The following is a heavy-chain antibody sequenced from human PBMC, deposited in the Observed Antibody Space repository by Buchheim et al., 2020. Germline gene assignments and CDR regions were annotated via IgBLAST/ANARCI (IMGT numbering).Heavy chain of an antibody. J-gene: IGHJ5*02. CDR1: GGSVSSGTFY. CDR2: TYYSGST. Sequence: QVQLQESGPRLVKPSETLSLTCTVSGGSVSSGTFYWSWIRQPPGKGLEWIGSTYYSGSTNYNPSVKGRVTISVDTSKNQFSLKLTSVTAADTAVYYCARDPSSGYDGEVGTWGQGTL. CDR3: ARDPSSGYDGEVGT. D-gene: IGHD3-22*01. V-gene: IGHV4-61*01.